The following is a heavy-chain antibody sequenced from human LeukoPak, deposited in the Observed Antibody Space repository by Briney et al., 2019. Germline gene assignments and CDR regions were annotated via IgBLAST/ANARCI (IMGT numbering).Heavy chain of an antibody. CDR3: ARDIWSMVRGVNAFDI. J-gene: IGHJ3*02. CDR2: TYYRSKWYN. D-gene: IGHD3-10*01. V-gene: IGHV6-1*01. Sequence: SQTLSLTCAISGDSVSSNSAAWNWIRQSPSRGLEWLGRTYYRSKWYNDYAVSVKSRITINPDTSKNQFSLQLNSVTPEDTAVYYCARDIWSMVRGVNAFDIWGQGTMVTVSS. CDR1: GDSVSSNSAA.